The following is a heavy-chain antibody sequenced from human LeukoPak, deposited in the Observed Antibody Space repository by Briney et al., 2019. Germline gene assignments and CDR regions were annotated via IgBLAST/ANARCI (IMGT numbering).Heavy chain of an antibody. D-gene: IGHD2-15*01. CDR3: ANRYCSGGSCYSDDAFDI. CDR2: VFYSGTT. CDR1: GGFISISTHY. J-gene: IGHJ3*02. Sequence: SETLSLTCSVSGGFISISTHYWGWIRQTPGKGLEWIGSVFYSGTTYYNPSLKSRVTISVDTSKNQFSLKLSSVTAADTALYYCANRYCSGGSCYSDDAFDIWGQGTMVTVSS. V-gene: IGHV4-39*07.